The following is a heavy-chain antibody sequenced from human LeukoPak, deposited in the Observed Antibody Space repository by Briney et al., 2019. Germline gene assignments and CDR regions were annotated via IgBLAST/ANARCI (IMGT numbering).Heavy chain of an antibody. D-gene: IGHD6-13*01. CDR2: MNPNSGNT. Sequence: ASVKVSCKASGYTFTSYDINWVRQATGQGLEWMGWMNPNSGNTGYAQKFQGRVTITRNTSISTAYMELSSLRSEDTAVYYCARALGSSWPYYYYYMDVWGKGTTVTVSS. V-gene: IGHV1-8*03. J-gene: IGHJ6*03. CDR1: GYTFTSYD. CDR3: ARALGSSWPYYYYYMDV.